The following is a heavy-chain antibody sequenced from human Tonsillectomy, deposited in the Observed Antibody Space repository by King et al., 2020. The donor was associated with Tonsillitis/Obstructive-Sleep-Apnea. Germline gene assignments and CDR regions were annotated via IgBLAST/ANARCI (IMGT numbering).Heavy chain of an antibody. CDR1: GYTFTSYH. CDR3: ARASGGGSEY. CDR2: IDPSGDST. Sequence: VQLVQSGAEVNKPGASVKVSCKASGYTFTSYHMHWVRQAPGQGLEWMGIIDPSGDSTTYAQTFHGRVPMTRDTSTSTVYMEMSSLKSEDTATYYCARASGGGSEYWGQGTLVTVSS. D-gene: IGHD3-16*01. V-gene: IGHV1-46*01. J-gene: IGHJ4*02.